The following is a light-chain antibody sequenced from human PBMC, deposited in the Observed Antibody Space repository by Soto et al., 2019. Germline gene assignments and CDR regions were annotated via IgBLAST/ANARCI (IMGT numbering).Light chain of an antibody. J-gene: IGLJ2*01. Sequence: QSALTQPRSVSGSPGQSVTISCTGTSSDVGGYNYVSWYQHNPGKAPKLMIFDVSARPSGVPDRFSGSKSANTASLTISGLQAEDEADYYCCSYAGTYTTLFGGGTKLTVL. CDR3: CSYAGTYTTL. CDR1: SSDVGGYNY. V-gene: IGLV2-11*01. CDR2: DVS.